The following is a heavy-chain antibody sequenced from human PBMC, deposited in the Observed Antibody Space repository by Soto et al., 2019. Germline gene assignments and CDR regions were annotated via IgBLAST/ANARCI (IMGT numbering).Heavy chain of an antibody. CDR3: ARLAYYYDSSGSSNAFNI. Sequence: PLSFTFTLSCGCISSGGYDLGWIRQHRGKGLEWIGYIYYSGSTYYNPSLKSRVTISVDTSKNQFSLKLSSVNAADTAVYYCARLAYYYDSSGSSNAFNIWGQGTMVTV. CDR2: IYYSGST. D-gene: IGHD3-22*01. V-gene: IGHV4-31*03. J-gene: IGHJ3*02. CDR1: CGCISSGGYD.